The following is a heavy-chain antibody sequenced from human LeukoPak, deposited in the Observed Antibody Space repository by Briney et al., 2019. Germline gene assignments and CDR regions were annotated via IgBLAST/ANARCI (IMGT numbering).Heavy chain of an antibody. Sequence: SQTLSRTCAISGDNVSSNNAGWNWIRQSPSRGLEWLGRTYYRSKWYNDYAVSVKSRITINPDTSKNQFSLHLNSVTPEDTAVYYCVRGSIVWGMDVWGHGTTVTVSS. CDR1: GDNVSSNNAG. V-gene: IGHV6-1*01. D-gene: IGHD2-8*01. CDR2: TYYRSKWYN. J-gene: IGHJ6*02. CDR3: VRGSIVWGMDV.